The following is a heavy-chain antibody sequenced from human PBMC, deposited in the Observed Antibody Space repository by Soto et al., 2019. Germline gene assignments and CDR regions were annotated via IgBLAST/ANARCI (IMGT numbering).Heavy chain of an antibody. J-gene: IGHJ6*02. Sequence: EVQLLESGGGLVQPGGSLRLSCAASGFTFGSYGMTWVRQAPGKGLECVSGITAATGTTYYADSVKGRFTISRDLSTNTLFLPMNSLRAADSAVYYCAKAKGRSNFYYSGLDVWGQGTTVTVSS. CDR3: AKAKGRSNFYYSGLDV. D-gene: IGHD1-26*01. CDR2: ITAATGTT. V-gene: IGHV3-23*01. CDR1: GFTFGSYG.